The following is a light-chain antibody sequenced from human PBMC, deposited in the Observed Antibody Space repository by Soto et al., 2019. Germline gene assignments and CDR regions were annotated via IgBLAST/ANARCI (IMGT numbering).Light chain of an antibody. CDR2: GAS. Sequence: EIVLTQSPGTLSLSPGERATLSCRASQSVSSEYLAWYQQKPGQGPRPLMYGASNRATGIPDRFSGSGSGPDFTLTISSREPEECAVYYCQQYDSQPRTFGQGTKVEIQ. J-gene: IGKJ1*01. V-gene: IGKV3-20*01. CDR1: QSVSSEY. CDR3: QQYDSQPRT.